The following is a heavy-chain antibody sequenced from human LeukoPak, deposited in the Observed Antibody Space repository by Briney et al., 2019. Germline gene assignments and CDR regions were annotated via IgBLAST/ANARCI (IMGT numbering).Heavy chain of an antibody. J-gene: IGHJ5*02. Sequence: SETLSLTCAVYGGSFSGYYWSWIRQPPGKGLEWIGEINHSGSTNYNPSLKSRVTISVDTSKNQFSLKLSSVTAADTAVYYCVRAGYCSSTSCPGVGWFDPWGQGTLVTVSS. V-gene: IGHV4-34*01. CDR3: VRAGYCSSTSCPGVGWFDP. CDR1: GGSFSGYY. D-gene: IGHD2-2*03. CDR2: INHSGST.